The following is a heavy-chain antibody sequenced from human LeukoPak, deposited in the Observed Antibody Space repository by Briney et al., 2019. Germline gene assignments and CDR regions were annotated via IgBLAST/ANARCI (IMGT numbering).Heavy chain of an antibody. V-gene: IGHV3-48*03. CDR1: GFTFSSYE. CDR3: ARDGSGWYDY. J-gene: IGHJ4*02. Sequence: GGSLRLSCAASGFTFSSYEMNWVRQAPGKGLVWVSYISSSGSTIYSADSVKGRFTISRDNAKNSLYLQMNSLRAEDTAVYYCARDGSGWYDYWGQGTLVTVSS. CDR2: ISSSGSTI. D-gene: IGHD6-19*01.